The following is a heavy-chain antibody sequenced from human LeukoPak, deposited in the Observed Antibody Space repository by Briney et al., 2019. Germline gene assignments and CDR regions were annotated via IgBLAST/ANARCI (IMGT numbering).Heavy chain of an antibody. CDR3: VGPDSQFDC. V-gene: IGHV3-21*01. J-gene: IGHJ4*02. CDR1: GFTFSDQS. CDR2: ISANSLHI. D-gene: IGHD3-10*01. Sequence: GGSLRLSCAASGFTFSDQSMNWVRQAPGKGLEWVSSISANSLHIFYADSVKGRFTISRDNAKNSLYLQMNNLRVEETAVYYCVGPDSQFDCWGQGTLVTVSS.